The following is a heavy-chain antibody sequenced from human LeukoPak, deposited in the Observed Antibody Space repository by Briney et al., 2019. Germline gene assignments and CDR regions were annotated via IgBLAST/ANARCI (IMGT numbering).Heavy chain of an antibody. CDR2: IIPIFGTA. V-gene: IGHV1-69*05. Sequence: SVKVSCKASGGTFSSYAISWVRQAPGQGLEWMGRIIPIFGTANYAQKFQGRVTITTDESTSTAYMELSSLRSEDTAVYYCARDPYYYDSSGYPYNWFDPWGQGTLVTVSS. D-gene: IGHD3-22*01. CDR3: ARDPYYYDSSGYPYNWFDP. J-gene: IGHJ5*02. CDR1: GGTFSSYA.